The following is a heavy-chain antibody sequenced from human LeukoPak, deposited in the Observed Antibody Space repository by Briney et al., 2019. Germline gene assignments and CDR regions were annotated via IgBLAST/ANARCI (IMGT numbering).Heavy chain of an antibody. Sequence: PSGTLSLTCTVSGGSISTYYWSWIRQPPGKALEWIGYVHYSGSTNYNPSLKSRVTMSVDTSKNQFSLKLSSVSAADTAVYYCARGKTYYFDSSRPGWFDPWGQGTLVTVSS. V-gene: IGHV4-59*01. CDR2: VHYSGST. CDR1: GGSISTYY. J-gene: IGHJ5*02. D-gene: IGHD3-22*01. CDR3: ARGKTYYFDSSRPGWFDP.